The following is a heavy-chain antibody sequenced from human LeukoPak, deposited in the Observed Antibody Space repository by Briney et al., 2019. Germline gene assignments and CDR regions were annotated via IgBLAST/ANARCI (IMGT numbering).Heavy chain of an antibody. CDR3: ARDPRYSSSAHVFDI. Sequence: SQTLSLTCTVSGGSISSGGYYWSWIRQPPGKGLEWIGYIYHSGSTNYNPSLKSRVTISQDTSKNQVSLKLSSVTAADTAVYYCARDPRYSSSAHVFDIWGQGIMVTVSS. CDR1: GGSISSGGYY. D-gene: IGHD6-6*01. J-gene: IGHJ3*02. V-gene: IGHV4-30-2*01. CDR2: IYHSGST.